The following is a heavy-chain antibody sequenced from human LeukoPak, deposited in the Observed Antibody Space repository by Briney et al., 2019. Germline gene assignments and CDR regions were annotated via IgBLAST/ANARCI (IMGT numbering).Heavy chain of an antibody. Sequence: ASVKVSCKASGGTFSSYAISWVRRAPGQGLEWMGRIIPILGIANYAQKFQGRVTITADKSTSTAYMELSSLRSEDTAVYYCARGVPIYVSGGRRGYYYGMDVWGQGTTVTVSS. CDR2: IIPILGIA. CDR3: ARGVPIYVSGGRRGYYYGMDV. CDR1: GGTFSSYA. V-gene: IGHV1-69*04. J-gene: IGHJ6*02. D-gene: IGHD3-10*01.